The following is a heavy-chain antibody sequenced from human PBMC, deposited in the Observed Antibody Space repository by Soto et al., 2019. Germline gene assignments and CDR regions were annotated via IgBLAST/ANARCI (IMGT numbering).Heavy chain of an antibody. Sequence: EVQLVESGGGLVQPGRSLRLSCAASGFTFDAYAMHWVRQAPGKGLEWVSGISWNSGSIGYADSVKGRFTISRDNAKNSLYLQMNSLRAEDTALYYCAKSGDYGDYGCWGQGTLVTVSS. V-gene: IGHV3-9*01. CDR2: ISWNSGSI. D-gene: IGHD4-17*01. J-gene: IGHJ4*02. CDR3: AKSGDYGDYGC. CDR1: GFTFDAYA.